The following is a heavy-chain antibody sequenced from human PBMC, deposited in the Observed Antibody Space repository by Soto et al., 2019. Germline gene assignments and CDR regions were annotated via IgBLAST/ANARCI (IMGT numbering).Heavy chain of an antibody. CDR1: GYSFTDYH. CDR3: ARGDSTDCSNGVCSFFYNHDMGV. J-gene: IGHJ6*02. V-gene: IGHV1-2*04. CDR2: INPKSGGT. Sequence: ASVKVSCKASGYSFTDYHIHWVRQAPGQGLEWLGRINPKSGGTSTAQKFQGWVTMTTDTSISTASMELTRLTSDDTAIYYCARGDSTDCSNGVCSFFYNHDMGVWGQGTTVTVSS. D-gene: IGHD2-8*01.